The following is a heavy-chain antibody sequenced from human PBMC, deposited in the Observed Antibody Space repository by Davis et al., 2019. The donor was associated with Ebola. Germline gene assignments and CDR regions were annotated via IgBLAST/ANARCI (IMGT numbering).Heavy chain of an antibody. J-gene: IGHJ4*02. D-gene: IGHD3-22*01. CDR1: GFTFSDYA. CDR3: ARVSYYYDGSGYYGA. Sequence: GESLKISCAASGFTFSDYAMSWVRQAPGKGLDWVSTISGSGDNTYYADSVKGWFTIPRDNSKNTLFLQMNSLRAEDTAIYYCARVSYYYDGSGYYGAWGQGTLVTVSS. V-gene: IGHV3-23*01. CDR2: ISGSGDNT.